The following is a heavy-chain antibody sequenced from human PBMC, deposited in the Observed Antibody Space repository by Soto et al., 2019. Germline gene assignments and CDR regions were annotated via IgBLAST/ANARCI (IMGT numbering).Heavy chain of an antibody. CDR1: GFIFSDFG. Sequence: QVNLVESGGGVVQPGRSLRLSCEASGFIFSDFGMHWVRQAPGKGLEWVAVISYDGNNKYYAQSVKGRFTISRDNSKNTLFLNMDSLIPEDRAMYDCVDGDLDTDVVNSSDARDFWGPGTMVTVS. CDR3: VDGDLDTDVVNSSDARDF. V-gene: IGHV3-30*03. D-gene: IGHD5-18*01. CDR2: ISYDGNNK. J-gene: IGHJ3*01.